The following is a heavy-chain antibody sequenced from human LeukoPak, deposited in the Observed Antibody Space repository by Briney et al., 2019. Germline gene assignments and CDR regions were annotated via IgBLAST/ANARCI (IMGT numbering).Heavy chain of an antibody. CDR2: INHSGST. Sequence: SETLSLTCAVYGGSFSGYYWSWIRQPPGKGLEWIGEINHSGSTNYNPSLKSRVTISVDTSKNQFSLKLSSVTAADTAVYYCARSGVAAHYYGSGSYWFDPWGQGTLVTVSS. CDR3: ARSGVAAHYYGSGSYWFDP. CDR1: GGSFSGYY. D-gene: IGHD3-10*01. V-gene: IGHV4-34*01. J-gene: IGHJ5*02.